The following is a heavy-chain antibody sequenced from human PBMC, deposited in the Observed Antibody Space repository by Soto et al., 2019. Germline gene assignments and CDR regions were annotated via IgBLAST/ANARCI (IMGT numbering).Heavy chain of an antibody. CDR1: GGTFSSYA. Sequence: SVKVSCKASGGTFSSYAISWVRQAPGQGLEWMGGIIPIFGTANYAQKFQGRVTITADESTSTAYMELSSLRSEDTAVYYCARGGYNYGPLSRDPYFDYWGQGTLVTVSS. D-gene: IGHD5-18*01. CDR2: IIPIFGTA. CDR3: ARGGYNYGPLSRDPYFDY. V-gene: IGHV1-69*13. J-gene: IGHJ4*02.